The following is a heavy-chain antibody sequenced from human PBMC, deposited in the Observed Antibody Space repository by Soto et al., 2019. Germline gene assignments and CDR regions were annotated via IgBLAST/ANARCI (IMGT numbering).Heavy chain of an antibody. CDR2: IIPMFGKA. V-gene: IGHV1-69*01. J-gene: IGHJ6*02. D-gene: IGHD3-16*01. CDR1: GGTFRSYA. Sequence: QVQLVQSGAEVREPGSSVKVSCEASGGTFRSYAINWVRQAPGQGLEWMGGIIPMFGKANYAEKFLGRVTITADEDTRTAYMEVSSLKSEDTAVYYCARSMETNYVYCMDVWGLGTTVTV. CDR3: ARSMETNYVYCMDV.